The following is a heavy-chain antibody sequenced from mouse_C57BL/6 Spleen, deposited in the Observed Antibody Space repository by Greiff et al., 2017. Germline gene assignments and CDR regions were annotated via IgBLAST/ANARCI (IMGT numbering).Heavy chain of an antibody. J-gene: IGHJ4*01. D-gene: IGHD2-3*01. CDR2: IYPGDGDT. CDR3: AKCDGYSVNYAMDY. Sequence: QVQLQQSGPELVKPGASVKISCKASGYAFSSSWMNWVKQRPGKGLEWIGRIYPGDGDTNYNGKFKGKATLTADKYSRTAYMKLSSLTSEHSAVYFCAKCDGYSVNYAMDYWGQGTSVTVSS. CDR1: GYAFSSSW. V-gene: IGHV1-82*01.